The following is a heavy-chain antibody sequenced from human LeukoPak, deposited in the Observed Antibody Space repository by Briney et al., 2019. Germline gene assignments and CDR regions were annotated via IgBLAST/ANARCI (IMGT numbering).Heavy chain of an antibody. CDR3: ARDKYDSSGWYAFDI. J-gene: IGHJ3*02. V-gene: IGHV3-21*01. D-gene: IGHD3-22*01. CDR1: GFTFSSYS. Sequence: KAGGSLRLSCAASGFTFSSYSMNWVRQAPGKGLEWVSSISSSSSYIYYADSVKGRFTISRDNAKNSLYLQMNSLRAEDTAVYYCARDKYDSSGWYAFDIWGQGTMVTASS. CDR2: ISSSSSYI.